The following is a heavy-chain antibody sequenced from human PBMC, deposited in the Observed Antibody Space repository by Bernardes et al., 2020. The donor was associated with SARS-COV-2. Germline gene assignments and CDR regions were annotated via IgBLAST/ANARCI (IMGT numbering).Heavy chain of an antibody. V-gene: IGHV1-69*05. CDR2: IIPRFDKT. D-gene: IGHD1-20*01. CDR1: EGPFRDYA. Sequence: SVKVSCKASEGPFRDYAISWVRQAPGQGLEWLGGIIPRFDKTNYAQKFQGRVAITMDESTSAVYLVLTSLTSDDTAMYYCARGIRNRHYYYGVDVWGQGTTVIVSS. J-gene: IGHJ6*02. CDR3: ARGIRNRHYYYGVDV.